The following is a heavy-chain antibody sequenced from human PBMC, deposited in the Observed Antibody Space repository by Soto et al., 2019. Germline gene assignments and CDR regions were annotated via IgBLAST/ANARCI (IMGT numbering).Heavy chain of an antibody. J-gene: IGHJ4*02. CDR3: TTDRVHSPLDH. D-gene: IGHD5-18*01. V-gene: IGHV3-15*01. CDR2: IKSKSDGGTT. CDR1: GFRFSRAW. Sequence: GGSLRLSCAASGFRFSRAWMSWVRQTPEKGMEGGGRIKSKSDGGTTDYAAPVKGRFTISRDDSENTLYLQMNSLKTEYTAVYYCTTDRVHSPLDHWGQGAMVTVSS.